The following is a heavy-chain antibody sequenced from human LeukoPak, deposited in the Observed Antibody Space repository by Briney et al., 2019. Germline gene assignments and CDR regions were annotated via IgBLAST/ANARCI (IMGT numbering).Heavy chain of an antibody. Sequence: PSETLSLTCTVSGGSPSSSSYYWGSVRQPPGTWLEWIGSIYYSGSTYYNPSLKSRVTISVDSSKNQFSLKLSSVTSADTAVYCCARLARDDYYDSSGNVDYWGQGSLVTVSS. V-gene: IGHV4-39*01. CDR1: GGSPSSSSYY. D-gene: IGHD3-22*01. CDR2: IYYSGST. J-gene: IGHJ4*02. CDR3: ARLARDDYYDSSGNVDY.